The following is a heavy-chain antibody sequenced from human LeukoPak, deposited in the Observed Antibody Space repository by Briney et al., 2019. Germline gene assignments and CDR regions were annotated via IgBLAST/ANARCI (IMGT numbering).Heavy chain of an antibody. V-gene: IGHV4-34*01. J-gene: IGHJ4*02. Sequence: SETLSLTCAVYGGSFSGYYWSWIRQPPGKGLEWIGEINHSGSTSYNPSLKSRVTISVDTSKNQFSLKLSSVTAADTAVYYCARGGLDWGQGTLVTVSS. CDR1: GGSFSGYY. D-gene: IGHD3/OR15-3a*01. CDR3: ARGGLD. CDR2: INHSGST.